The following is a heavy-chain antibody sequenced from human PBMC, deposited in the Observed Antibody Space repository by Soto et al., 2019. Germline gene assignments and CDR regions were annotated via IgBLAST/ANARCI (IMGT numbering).Heavy chain of an antibody. D-gene: IGHD4-4*01. CDR1: GYTFTSYA. V-gene: IGHV1-3*01. CDR2: INAGNGNT. Sequence: GASVKVSCKASGYTFTSYAMHWVRQAPGQRLEWMGWINAGNGNTKYSQKFQGRVTITRDTSASTAYMELSSLRSEDTAVYYCARGWTTWTGRAGDEFDYWGQGTLVTVSS. CDR3: ARGWTTWTGRAGDEFDY. J-gene: IGHJ4*02.